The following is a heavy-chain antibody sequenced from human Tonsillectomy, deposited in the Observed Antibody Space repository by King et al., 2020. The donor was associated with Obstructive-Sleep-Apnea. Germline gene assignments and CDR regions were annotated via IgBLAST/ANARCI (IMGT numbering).Heavy chain of an antibody. V-gene: IGHV3-23*04. CDR1: GFTFSSLG. J-gene: IGHJ4*02. CDR2: FGGRVGII. D-gene: IGHD3-9*01. CDR3: AKKPPSLTGLAY. Sequence: QLVESGGGLVQPGGSLRLSCAASGFTFSSLGMSWVCQAHGKGLEWASCFGGRVGIIYSVNSVKGCVTLSRDNSKNTLYLQMNSLRAEDTAVYFCAKKPPSLTGLAYWGQGTLVTVSS.